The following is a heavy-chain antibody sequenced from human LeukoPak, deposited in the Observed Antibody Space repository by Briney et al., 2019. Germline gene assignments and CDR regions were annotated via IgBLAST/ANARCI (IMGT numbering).Heavy chain of an antibody. CDR2: INDDGSAT. V-gene: IGHV3-74*01. CDR3: ARVAPTSAKYSSGWYDAFDI. J-gene: IGHJ3*02. CDR1: GFTFSNYW. Sequence: GGSLRLSCAASGFTFSNYWMHWVRQVPGKGLVWVSRINDDGSATFYADSVKGRFTISRDNAKNTLFLQINSLRAEDTAVYYCARVAPTSAKYSSGWYDAFDIWGQGTMVTVSS. D-gene: IGHD6-19*01.